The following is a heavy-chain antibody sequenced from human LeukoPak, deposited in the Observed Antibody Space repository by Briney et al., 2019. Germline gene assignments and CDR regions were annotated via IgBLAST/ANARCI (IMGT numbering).Heavy chain of an antibody. CDR1: GYSFTSYW. CDR3: ARRTASYDILTGPDY. Sequence: GESLKISCQGSGYSFTSYWIGWVRQMPGKGLEWMGIIYPGDSDTRYSPSFQGQVTISADKSISTAYLQWSSLKASDTAMYYCARRTASYDILTGPDYWGQGTLVTVSS. V-gene: IGHV5-51*01. D-gene: IGHD3-9*01. J-gene: IGHJ4*02. CDR2: IYPGDSDT.